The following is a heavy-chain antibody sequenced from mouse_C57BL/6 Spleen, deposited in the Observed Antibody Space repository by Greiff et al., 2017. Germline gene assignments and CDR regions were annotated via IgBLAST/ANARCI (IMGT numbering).Heavy chain of an antibody. J-gene: IGHJ2*01. CDR3: AHLGGGNY. CDR2: ISYDGSN. CDR1: GYSITSGYY. Sequence: EVQVVESGPGLVKPSQSLSLTCSVTGYSITSGYYWNWIRQFPGNKLEWMGYISYDGSNNYNPSLKNRISITRDPSKNQFFLKLNSVTTEDTATYYCAHLGGGNYWGQGTTLTVSS. D-gene: IGHD4-1*01. V-gene: IGHV3-6*01.